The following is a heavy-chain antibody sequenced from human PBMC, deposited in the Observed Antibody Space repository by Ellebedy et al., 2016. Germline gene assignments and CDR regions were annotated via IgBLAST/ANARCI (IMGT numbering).Heavy chain of an antibody. CDR3: GRGRYWGFDI. V-gene: IGHV4-34*01. Sequence: SETLSLXCAVYGGSFTAYYWSWIRQSPGQGLQWLAEINHSGNTNYNPSLNSRVSISVDPSKMQFSLKVTSVTAADTAVYYCGRGRYWGFDIWGQGTMVTVSS. CDR2: INHSGNT. CDR1: GGSFTAYY. D-gene: IGHD2-21*01. J-gene: IGHJ3*02.